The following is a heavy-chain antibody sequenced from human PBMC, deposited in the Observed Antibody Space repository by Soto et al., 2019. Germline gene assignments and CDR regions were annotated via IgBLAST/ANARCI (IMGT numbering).Heavy chain of an antibody. CDR2: ISGSGGST. D-gene: IGHD4-4*01. V-gene: IGHV3-23*01. CDR3: AKVLQYHYYYGMDV. CDR1: GFTFSSYA. J-gene: IGHJ6*02. Sequence: GGSLRLSCAASGFTFSSYAMSWVRQAPGKGLEWVSAISGSGGSTYYADSVKGRFTISRDNSKNTLYLQMNSLRAEDTAVYYCAKVLQYHYYYGMDVWGQGTTGTVS.